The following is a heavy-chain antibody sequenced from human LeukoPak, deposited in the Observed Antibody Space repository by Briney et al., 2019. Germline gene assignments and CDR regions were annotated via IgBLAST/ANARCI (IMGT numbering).Heavy chain of an antibody. Sequence: EGSLRLSCAASGFTFSSYAMSWVRQAPGKGLEWVSAISGSGGSTYYADSVKGRFTISRDNSKNTLYLQMNSLRAEDTAVYYCAKSSSYGSGSYFTIYYFDYWGQGTLVTVSS. J-gene: IGHJ4*02. V-gene: IGHV3-23*01. CDR3: AKSSSYGSGSYFTIYYFDY. D-gene: IGHD3-10*01. CDR2: ISGSGGST. CDR1: GFTFSSYA.